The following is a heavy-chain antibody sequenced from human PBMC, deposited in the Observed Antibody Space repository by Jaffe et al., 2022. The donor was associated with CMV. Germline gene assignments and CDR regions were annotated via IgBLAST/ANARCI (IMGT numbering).Heavy chain of an antibody. CDR1: GFTVSSNY. CDR2: IYSGGST. CDR3: ASNYGSGSYNLYTY. Sequence: EVQLVETGGGLIQPGGSLRLSCAASGFTVSSNYMSWVRQAPGKGLEWVSVIYSGGSTYYADSVKGRFTISRDNSKNTLYLQMNSLRAEDTAVYYCASNYGSGSYNLYTYWGQGTLVTVSS. J-gene: IGHJ4*02. V-gene: IGHV3-53*02. D-gene: IGHD3-10*01.